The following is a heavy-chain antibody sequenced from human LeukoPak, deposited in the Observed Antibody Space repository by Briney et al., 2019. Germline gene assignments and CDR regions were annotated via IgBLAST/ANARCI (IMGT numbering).Heavy chain of an antibody. Sequence: SETLSLTCAVYGGSFSGYYWSWIRQPPGKGLEWIGEMNHSGSTNYNPSLKSRVTISVDTSKNQFSLKLSSVTAADTAVYYCASYRYSGSYFDYWGQGTLVTVSS. V-gene: IGHV4-34*01. CDR3: ASYRYSGSYFDY. CDR2: MNHSGST. CDR1: GGSFSGYY. J-gene: IGHJ4*02. D-gene: IGHD1-26*01.